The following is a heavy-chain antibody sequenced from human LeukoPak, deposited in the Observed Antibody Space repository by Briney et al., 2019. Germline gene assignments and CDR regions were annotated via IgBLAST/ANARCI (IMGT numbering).Heavy chain of an antibody. CDR3: ASSPARGYGDYYFDY. J-gene: IGHJ4*02. CDR1: GYTFTCYG. D-gene: IGHD4-17*01. CDR2: ISAYNGNT. Sequence: ASVKVSCKASGYTFTCYGISWVRQAPGQGLEWMGWISAYNGNTNYAQKLQGRVTMTTDTSASTAYMELRSLRSDDTAVYYCASSPARGYGDYYFDYWGQGTLVTVSS. V-gene: IGHV1-18*01.